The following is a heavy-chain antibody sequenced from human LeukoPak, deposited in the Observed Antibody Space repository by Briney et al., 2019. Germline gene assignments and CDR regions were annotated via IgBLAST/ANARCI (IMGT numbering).Heavy chain of an antibody. V-gene: IGHV4-34*01. J-gene: IGHJ4*02. CDR1: GGSFSGYY. CDR2: INHSGST. CDR3: ASTNVLLWFGELSKTAYFDY. Sequence: SETLSLTCAVYGGSFSGYYWSWIRQPPGKGLEWIGEINHSGSTNYNPSLKSRVTISVDKSKNQFSLKPSSVTAADTAVYYCASTNVLLWFGELSKTAYFDYWGQGTLVTVSS. D-gene: IGHD3-10*01.